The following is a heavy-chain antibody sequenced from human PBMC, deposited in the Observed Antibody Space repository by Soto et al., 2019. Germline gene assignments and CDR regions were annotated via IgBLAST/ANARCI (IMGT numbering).Heavy chain of an antibody. CDR3: NRGSEYDFWSGYL. Sequence: QERLVQSGGEVRKPGSSVKVSCKVTGGTSTRYAINWVRQAPGQGLEWMGGIVPMFGTSKYAQKFQGRVTITADTSTNIDYMELRSLRSEDTAVYYCNRGSEYDFWSGYLWGQGTLVAVSS. CDR1: GGTSTRYA. V-gene: IGHV1-69*06. J-gene: IGHJ4*02. CDR2: IVPMFGTS. D-gene: IGHD3-3*01.